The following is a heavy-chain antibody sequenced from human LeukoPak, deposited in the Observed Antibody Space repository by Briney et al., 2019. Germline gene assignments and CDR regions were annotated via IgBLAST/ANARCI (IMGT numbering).Heavy chain of an antibody. Sequence: GGSLRLSCAASGFSFSIYTMNWVRQAPGKGLEWVSYISSTSSITYYADSVQGRFTISRDNAENSLYLQMNSLRAEDTAVYYCARGANWNYGIDYWVQGTLVTVSS. CDR2: ISSTSSIT. CDR1: GFSFSIYT. J-gene: IGHJ4*02. D-gene: IGHD1-7*01. CDR3: ARGANWNYGIDY. V-gene: IGHV3-48*01.